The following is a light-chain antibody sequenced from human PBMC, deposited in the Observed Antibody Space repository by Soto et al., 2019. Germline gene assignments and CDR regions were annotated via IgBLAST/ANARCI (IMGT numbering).Light chain of an antibody. V-gene: IGLV2-14*03. J-gene: IGLJ2*01. Sequence: QSVLTQPASVSGSPGQSITISCTGTNSDVGGYDYVSWYQQHPGKAPKLMIYDVSSRPSGVSNRFSGSKSGNTASLTLSGLPAEDEADYYCSSYSSSSTLVFGGGTKVTVL. CDR1: NSDVGGYDY. CDR2: DVS. CDR3: SSYSSSSTLV.